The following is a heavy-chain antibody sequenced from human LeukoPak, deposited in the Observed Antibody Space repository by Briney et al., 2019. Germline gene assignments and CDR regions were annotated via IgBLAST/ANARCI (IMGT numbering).Heavy chain of an antibody. CDR1: GGTFSSYA. V-gene: IGHV1-3*01. CDR2: INAGNGNT. J-gene: IGHJ4*02. D-gene: IGHD6-19*01. CDR3: ARITPYSSGWSGLGY. Sequence: GASVKVSCKASGGTFSSYAISWVRQAPGQRLEWMGWINAGNGNTKYSQKFQGRVTITRDTSASTAYMELSSLRSEDTAVYYCARITPYSSGWSGLGYWGQGTLVTVSS.